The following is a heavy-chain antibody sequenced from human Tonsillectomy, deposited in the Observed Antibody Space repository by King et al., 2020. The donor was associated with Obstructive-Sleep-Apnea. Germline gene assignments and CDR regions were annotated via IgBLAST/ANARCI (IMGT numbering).Heavy chain of an antibody. CDR2: INHSGST. CDR1: GGSFSNYY. J-gene: IGHJ4*02. CDR3: ARGITVLRFGESLWGRPYYXDX. V-gene: IGHV4-34*01. Sequence: VQLQQWGAGLLKPSETLSLSCGVSGGSFSNYYWTWIRQPPGKGLEWIGEINHSGSTNYNPSLKSRLTLSVDTSNNQFSLKLSSVTAADTAVYYCARGITVLRFGESLWGRPYYXDXXGQGALVTVSS. D-gene: IGHD3-10*01.